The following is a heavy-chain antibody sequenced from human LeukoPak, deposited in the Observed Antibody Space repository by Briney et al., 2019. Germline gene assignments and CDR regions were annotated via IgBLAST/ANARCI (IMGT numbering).Heavy chain of an antibody. CDR2: ISSSSSYI. V-gene: IGHV3-21*01. Sequence: PGGSLRLSCAVSGFTFSSYPMSWVRQAPGKGLEWVSSISSSSSYIYYVDSVKGRFTISRDNAKNSLYLQMNSLRAEDTAVYYCARSDSSGYYPNDYWGQGTLVTVSS. D-gene: IGHD3-22*01. J-gene: IGHJ4*02. CDR1: GFTFSSYP. CDR3: ARSDSSGYYPNDY.